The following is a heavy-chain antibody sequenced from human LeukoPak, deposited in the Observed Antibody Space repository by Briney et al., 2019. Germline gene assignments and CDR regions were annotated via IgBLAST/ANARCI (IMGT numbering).Heavy chain of an antibody. D-gene: IGHD1-26*01. CDR3: VTPRSWELSDMAV. Sequence: SETLSLTCTVSGYSIITNYYWAWIRQSPGTGLEWIGSVYHNGETYYNPSLKSRVIISVDTSKNEFSLRLTSVTAADTAVYYCVTPRSWELSDMAVWGKGTTVIVSS. CDR2: VYHNGET. CDR1: GYSIITNYY. V-gene: IGHV4-38-2*02. J-gene: IGHJ6*03.